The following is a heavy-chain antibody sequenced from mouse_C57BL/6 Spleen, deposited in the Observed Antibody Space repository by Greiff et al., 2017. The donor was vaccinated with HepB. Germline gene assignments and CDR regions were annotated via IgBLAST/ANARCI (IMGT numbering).Heavy chain of an antibody. J-gene: IGHJ2*01. D-gene: IGHD2-4*01. CDR2: IDPETGGT. V-gene: IGHV1-15*01. CDR1: GYTFTDYE. CDR3: ARGPIYYDPFDY. Sequence: VQLQESGAELVRPGASVTLSCKASGYTFTDYEMHWVKQTPVHGLEWIGAIDPETGGTAYNQKFKGKAILTADKSSSTAYMELRSLTSEDSAVYYCARGPIYYDPFDYWGQGTTLTVSS.